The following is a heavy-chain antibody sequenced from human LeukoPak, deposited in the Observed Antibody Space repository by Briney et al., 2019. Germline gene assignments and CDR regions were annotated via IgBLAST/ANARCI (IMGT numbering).Heavy chain of an antibody. J-gene: IGHJ4*02. V-gene: IGHV3-30*18. CDR2: IANDGKDK. Sequence: GRSLRLSCAASGFTFSRYGLHWVRQAPGKGLEWVAVIANDGKDKKYADSVKGRLTISRDNSKSTLYLQMNSLRAEDTAVYYCAKDQQVGAAAYYLDSWGQGTLVTVSS. D-gene: IGHD6-13*01. CDR3: AKDQQVGAAAYYLDS. CDR1: GFTFSRYG.